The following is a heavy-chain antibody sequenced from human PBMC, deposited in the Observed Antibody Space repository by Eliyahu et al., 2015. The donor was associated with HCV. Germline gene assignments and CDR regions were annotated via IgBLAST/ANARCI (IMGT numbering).Heavy chain of an antibody. Sequence: EVQLLESGGGLVQPGGSLRLSCAASGFTFSSYAMXWVRXAPGKGLEWVSAISGSGGSTYYADSVKGRFTISRDNSKNTLYLQMNSLRAEDTAVYYCANQAHYDFWSGYIDYYYYYYMDVWGKGTTVTVSS. D-gene: IGHD3-3*01. CDR3: ANQAHYDFWSGYIDYYYYYYMDV. CDR1: GFTFSSYA. J-gene: IGHJ6*03. CDR2: ISGSGGST. V-gene: IGHV3-23*01.